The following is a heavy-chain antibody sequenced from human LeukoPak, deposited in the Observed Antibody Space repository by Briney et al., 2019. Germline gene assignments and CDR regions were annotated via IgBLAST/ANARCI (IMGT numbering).Heavy chain of an antibody. CDR1: GFTFSSYW. CDR3: ARDDYYDSSGYGY. D-gene: IGHD3-22*01. CDR2: IKQDGSEK. V-gene: IGHV3-7*01. Sequence: PGGSLRLSCAASGFTFSSYWMSWVRQAPGKGLEWVANIKQDGSEKYYVDSVKGRFTISRDKTMNSLYLQMSSLRAEDTAVYYCARDDYYDSSGYGYWGQGTLVTVSS. J-gene: IGHJ4*02.